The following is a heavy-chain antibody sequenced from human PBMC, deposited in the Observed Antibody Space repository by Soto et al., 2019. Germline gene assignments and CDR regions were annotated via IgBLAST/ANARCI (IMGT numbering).Heavy chain of an antibody. J-gene: IGHJ6*02. Sequence: SQTLSLTCAISGDSVSSNSAAWNWIRQSPSRGLEWLGRTYYRSKWYNDYAVSVKSRITINPDTSKNQFSLQLNSVTPEDTAVYYCARDQDSSGWSSYYYYGMDVWGQGTTVTVSS. V-gene: IGHV6-1*01. CDR2: TYYRSKWYN. CDR3: ARDQDSSGWSSYYYYGMDV. CDR1: GDSVSSNSAA. D-gene: IGHD6-19*01.